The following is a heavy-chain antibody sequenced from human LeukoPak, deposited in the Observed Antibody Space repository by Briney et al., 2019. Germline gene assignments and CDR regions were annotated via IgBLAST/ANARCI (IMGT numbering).Heavy chain of an antibody. CDR2: INPNSGGT. Sequence: GASVKVSCKASGYTFTGYYMHWVRQAPGQGLEWMGWINPNSGGTNYAQKFQCRVTMTRDTSISTAYMELSRLRSDDTAVYYCARDLPNQWNVDAFDIWGQGTIAIVSS. CDR1: GYTFTGYY. J-gene: IGHJ3*02. CDR3: ARDLPNQWNVDAFDI. D-gene: IGHD1-1*01. V-gene: IGHV1-2*02.